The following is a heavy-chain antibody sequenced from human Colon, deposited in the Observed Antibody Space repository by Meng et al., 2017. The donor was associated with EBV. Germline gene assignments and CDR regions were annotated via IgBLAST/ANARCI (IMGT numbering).Heavy chain of an antibody. CDR3: ARAVGPDCSSTSCPFDY. CDR2: VSYSGGT. J-gene: IGHJ4*02. D-gene: IGHD2-2*01. CDR1: GGSVSSETYY. Sequence: QGQRRGSGPGLVKPSGTLSLTCSVSGGSVSSETYYWNWIRQPPGKALEWIGYVSYSGGTNYNPSLKNRVTISVDTSKNQVSLRLSSVTAADTAVFYCARAVGPDCSSTSCPFDYWGQGTLVTVSS. V-gene: IGHV4-61*01.